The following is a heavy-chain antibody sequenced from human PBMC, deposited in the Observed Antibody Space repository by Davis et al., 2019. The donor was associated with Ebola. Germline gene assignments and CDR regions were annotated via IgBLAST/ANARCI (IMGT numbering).Heavy chain of an antibody. Sequence: GESLKISCKDSGNSFTSHWIGWVRQMPGKGLDWMGIIYPGDSDTTYSPSFQGQVTISADKSFSTAHLHWSGLKASDTAIYYCARGMRWQLGKDYYYGMDVWGQGTTVTVSS. J-gene: IGHJ6*02. CDR3: ARGMRWQLGKDYYYGMDV. V-gene: IGHV5-51*01. D-gene: IGHD6-6*01. CDR2: IYPGDSDT. CDR1: GNSFTSHW.